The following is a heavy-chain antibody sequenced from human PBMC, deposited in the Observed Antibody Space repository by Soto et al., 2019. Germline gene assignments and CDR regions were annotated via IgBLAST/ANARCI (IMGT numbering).Heavy chain of an antibody. V-gene: IGHV3-53*01. CDR3: AGGAPVAALDY. Sequence: PGGSLRLSCAASGFTVSGDYINWVRQAPGKGLEWVSVVYTDGRTYFADSVKGRFTISRDNAKNTLYLQMNSLRAEDTAVYFCAGGAPVAALDYWGQGTLVTVSS. D-gene: IGHD6-19*01. CDR1: GFTVSGDY. J-gene: IGHJ4*02. CDR2: VYTDGRT.